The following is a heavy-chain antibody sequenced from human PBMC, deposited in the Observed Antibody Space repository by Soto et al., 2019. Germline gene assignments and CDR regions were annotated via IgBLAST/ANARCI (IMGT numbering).Heavy chain of an antibody. CDR1: GFTFSIYG. Sequence: GGSLRLSCASSGFTFSIYGMNWVRQAPGKGLEWVSTISSSGGSTYYADSVKGRFTISRDKSKNTMYLQMNSLRAEDTAVYYRAKLVGETVVIMFDCWGQGTLVTVSS. D-gene: IGHD3-16*01. V-gene: IGHV3-23*01. J-gene: IGHJ4*02. CDR3: AKLVGETVVIMFDC. CDR2: ISSSGGST.